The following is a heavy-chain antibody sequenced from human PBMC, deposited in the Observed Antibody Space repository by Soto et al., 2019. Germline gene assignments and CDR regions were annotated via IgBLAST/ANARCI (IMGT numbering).Heavy chain of an antibody. CDR1: GFAFSDYY. Sequence: KSGGSLRLSCAASGFAFSDYYMSWIRQAPGKGLEWVSYISSSSSYTNYADSVKGRFTISRDNAKNSLYLQMNSLRAEDTAVYYCARDNYYDSSGYYHDYYYYGMDVWGQGTTVTVSS. D-gene: IGHD3-22*01. J-gene: IGHJ6*02. V-gene: IGHV3-11*06. CDR3: ARDNYYDSSGYYHDYYYYGMDV. CDR2: ISSSSSYT.